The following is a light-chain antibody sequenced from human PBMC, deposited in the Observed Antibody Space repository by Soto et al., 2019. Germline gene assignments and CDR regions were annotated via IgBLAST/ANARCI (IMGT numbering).Light chain of an antibody. CDR2: LGS. CDR1: QSLLHRNGYIY. CDR3: MQSLQTPRT. Sequence: DMRMTQTPLSLPVIPGESASISCTSSQSLLHRNGYIYLDWYVQKTGQSPQLLIYLGSNRASGVPDRFSASGSGTYFTLRISRVEADDVGVFYCMQSLQTPRTFGQGTKLEIK. V-gene: IGKV2-28*01. J-gene: IGKJ1*01.